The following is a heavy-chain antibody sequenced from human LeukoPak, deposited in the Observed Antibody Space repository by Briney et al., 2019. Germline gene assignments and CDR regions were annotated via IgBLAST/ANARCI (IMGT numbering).Heavy chain of an antibody. V-gene: IGHV3-15*01. CDR3: TTLIMITFGGVIVNDY. Sequence: PGGSLRLSCAASGFTFSNAWMSWVRQAPGKGLEWVGRIKSKTDGGTTDYAAPVKGRFTISRDDSKNTLYLQMNSLETEDTAVYYCTTLIMITFGGVIVNDYWGQGTLVTVSS. D-gene: IGHD3-16*02. CDR2: IKSKTDGGTT. CDR1: GFTFSNAW. J-gene: IGHJ4*02.